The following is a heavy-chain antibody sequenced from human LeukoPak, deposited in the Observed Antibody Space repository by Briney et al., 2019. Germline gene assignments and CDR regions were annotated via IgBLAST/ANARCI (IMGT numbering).Heavy chain of an antibody. V-gene: IGHV1-18*01. J-gene: IGHJ4*02. CDR3: ATAAHTVIPDY. Sequence: ASVKVSCKASGYTFTSYGISWVRQAPGQGLEWMGWISAYNGNTNYAQKLQGRVTMTTDTSTDTAYMELSSLRSEDTAVYYCATAAHTVIPDYWGQGTLVTVSS. CDR1: GYTFTSYG. D-gene: IGHD4-17*01. CDR2: ISAYNGNT.